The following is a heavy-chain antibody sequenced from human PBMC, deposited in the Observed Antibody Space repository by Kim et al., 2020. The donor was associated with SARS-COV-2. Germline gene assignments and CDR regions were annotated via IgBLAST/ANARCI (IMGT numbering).Heavy chain of an antibody. V-gene: IGHV5-10-1*01. CDR3: VRDYSNIYSFGWFDP. CDR2: IDPRNSYV. CDR1: GYTFTSYW. D-gene: IGHD4-4*01. Sequence: GESLKISCKTSGYTFTSYWISWVRQMPGRGLEWVGSIDPRNSYVDYSPSFQGHVTISTDKSVTTAYLQWSTLKASDTAMYYCVRDYSNIYSFGWFDPWGQGTLVTVSS. J-gene: IGHJ5*02.